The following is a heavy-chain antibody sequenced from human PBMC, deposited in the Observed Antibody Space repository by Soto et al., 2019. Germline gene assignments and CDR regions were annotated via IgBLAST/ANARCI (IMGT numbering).Heavy chain of an antibody. Sequence: ASVKVSCKASGGTFSSYTISWVRQAPGQGLEWMGRIIPILGIANYAQKFQGRVTITADKSTSTAYMELSSLRSEDTAVYYCARGNHYYGSGSYFFPDWFDPWGQGTLVTVSS. D-gene: IGHD3-10*01. CDR1: GGTFSSYT. J-gene: IGHJ5*02. CDR3: ARGNHYYGSGSYFFPDWFDP. CDR2: IIPILGIA. V-gene: IGHV1-69*02.